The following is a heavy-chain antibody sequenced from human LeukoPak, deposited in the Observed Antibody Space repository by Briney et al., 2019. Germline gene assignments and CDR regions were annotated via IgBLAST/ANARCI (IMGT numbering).Heavy chain of an antibody. V-gene: IGHV4-4*07. CDR2: IYTSGST. CDR1: GGSISSYY. D-gene: IGHD3-22*01. CDR3: ARDLYYYDSSGYFSTFDY. Sequence: PSETQSLTCTVSGGSISSYYWSWIRQPAGKGLEWVGRIYTSGSTNYNPSLKSRVTMSVDTSKNQFSLKLSSVTAADTAVYYCARDLYYYDSSGYFSTFDYWGQGTLVTVSS. J-gene: IGHJ4*02.